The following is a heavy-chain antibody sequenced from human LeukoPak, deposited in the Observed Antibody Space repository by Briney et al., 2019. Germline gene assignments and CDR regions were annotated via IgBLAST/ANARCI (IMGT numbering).Heavy chain of an antibody. D-gene: IGHD3-3*01. CDR3: ARGEYYDFWSASYYFDY. CDR1: GYTFTSYD. J-gene: IGHJ4*02. CDR2: INPNSGGT. Sequence: GASVKVSCKASGYTFTSYDINWVRQATGQGLEWMGWINPNSGGTNYAQKFQGRVTMTRDTSISTAYMELSRLRSDDTAVYYCARGEYYDFWSASYYFDYWGQGTLVTVSS. V-gene: IGHV1-2*02.